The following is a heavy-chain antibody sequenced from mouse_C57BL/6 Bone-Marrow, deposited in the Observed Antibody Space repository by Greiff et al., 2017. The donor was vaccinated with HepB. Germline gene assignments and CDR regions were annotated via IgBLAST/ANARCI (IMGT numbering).Heavy chain of an antibody. CDR2: INPSTGGT. CDR3: AREDCYFDV. V-gene: IGHV1-43*01. Sequence: EVQLQESGPELVKPGASVKISCKASGYSFPGYYMHWVKQSSEKSLEWIGEINPSTGGTSDNQKFKGKATLTVDKSSSTAYMQLKSLTSEDSAVYYCAREDCYFDVWGTGTTVTVSS. CDR1: GYSFPGYY. J-gene: IGHJ1*03.